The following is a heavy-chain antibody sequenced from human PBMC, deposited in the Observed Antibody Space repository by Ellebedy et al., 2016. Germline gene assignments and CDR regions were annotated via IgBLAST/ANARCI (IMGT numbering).Heavy chain of an antibody. CDR1: GFPFTDYW. D-gene: IGHD5-12*01. J-gene: IGHJ6*02. V-gene: IGHV3-74*01. Sequence: GGSLRLXXAASGFPFTDYWWHWVRQLPGKGLVWVSRLHRAASITKYADSVEGRCTISRDNAKNTVYLQMNSLRPDDTAVYYCERGLLGDSPGLDVWGQGTAVTVSS. CDR2: LHRAASIT. CDR3: ERGLLGDSPGLDV.